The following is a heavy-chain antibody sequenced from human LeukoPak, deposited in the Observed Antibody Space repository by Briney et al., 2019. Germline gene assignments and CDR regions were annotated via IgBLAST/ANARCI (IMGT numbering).Heavy chain of an antibody. CDR2: ISSSGSTI. V-gene: IGHV3-48*03. Sequence: GGSLRLSCAASGFTFSSYEMNWVRQAPGKGLEWVSYISSSGSTIYYADSVKGRFTISRDNAKNSLYLQMNSLRAEDTALYYCARVATSPYYYYYYMDVWGKGTTVTVSS. CDR1: GFTFSSYE. D-gene: IGHD5-12*01. CDR3: ARVATSPYYYYYYMDV. J-gene: IGHJ6*03.